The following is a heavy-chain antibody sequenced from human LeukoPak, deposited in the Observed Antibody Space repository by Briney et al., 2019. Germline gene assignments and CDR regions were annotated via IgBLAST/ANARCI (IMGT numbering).Heavy chain of an antibody. Sequence: GGSLRLSCAASGFTFSNYWMSWIRQAPGKGLEWVANIKQDGSEKYYVDSVKGRFTISRDNAKNSLYLQMNSLRAEDTAVYYCAREGEALWFGELYYFDYWGQGTLVTVSS. CDR3: AREGEALWFGELYYFDY. V-gene: IGHV3-7*03. D-gene: IGHD3-10*01. CDR1: GFTFSNYW. CDR2: IKQDGSEK. J-gene: IGHJ4*02.